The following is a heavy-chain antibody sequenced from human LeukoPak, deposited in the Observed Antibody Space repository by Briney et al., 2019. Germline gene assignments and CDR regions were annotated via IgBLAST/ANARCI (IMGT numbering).Heavy chain of an antibody. CDR1: GGSISSYY. CDR2: IYYSGST. V-gene: IGHV4-59*08. CDR3: ARSTIFGVVDQYYFDY. J-gene: IGHJ4*02. D-gene: IGHD3-3*01. Sequence: SETLSLTCTVSGGSISSYYWSWMRQPPGKGLEWIGYIYYSGSTNYNPSLKSRVTISVDTSKNQFSLKLSSVTAADTAVYYCARSTIFGVVDQYYFDYWGQGTLVTVSS.